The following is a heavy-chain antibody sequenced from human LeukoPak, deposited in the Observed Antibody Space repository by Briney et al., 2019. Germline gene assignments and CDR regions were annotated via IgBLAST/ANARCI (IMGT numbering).Heavy chain of an antibody. CDR2: MNPNSGNT. D-gene: IGHD1-26*01. J-gene: IGHJ5*02. CDR3: ARETYGATGGFDP. CDR1: GYTFTSYD. V-gene: IGHV1-8*01. Sequence: ASVTVSCKASGYTFTSYDIDWVRQATGQGLEWMGWMNPNSGNTGYAQKFQGRVTMTRNTSISTAYMELSSLRSEDTAVYYCARETYGATGGFDPWGQGTLLTVSS.